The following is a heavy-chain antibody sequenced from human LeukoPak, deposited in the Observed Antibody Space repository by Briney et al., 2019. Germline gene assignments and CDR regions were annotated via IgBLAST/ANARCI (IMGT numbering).Heavy chain of an antibody. J-gene: IGHJ4*02. D-gene: IGHD3-10*01. V-gene: IGHV3-30*18. CDR2: XSYDGSNT. CDR3: AKEALFRGVHGNYFDY. Sequence: PXRSXXLSCAASGFTFSGXGMHWXRXAPGKXLDWVALXSYDGSNTYYADSVKGRFTISRDISNNTLYLQMNSLRPEDTAVYYCAKEALFRGVHGNYFDYWGQGTLVTVSS. CDR1: GFTFSGXG.